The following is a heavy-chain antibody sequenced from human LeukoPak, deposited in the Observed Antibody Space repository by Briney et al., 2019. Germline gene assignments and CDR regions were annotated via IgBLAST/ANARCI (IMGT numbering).Heavy chain of an antibody. CDR2: IYYSGST. J-gene: IGHJ4*02. CDR1: GGSISSSSYY. CDR3: ARHFSQRLGRGPDY. Sequence: PSETLSLTCTVPGGSISSSSYYWGWIRQPPGKGLEWIGSIYYSGSTYYNPSLKSRVTISVDTSKNQFSLKLSSVTAADTAVYYCARHFSQRLGRGPDYWGQGTLVTVSS. D-gene: IGHD6-25*01. V-gene: IGHV4-39*01.